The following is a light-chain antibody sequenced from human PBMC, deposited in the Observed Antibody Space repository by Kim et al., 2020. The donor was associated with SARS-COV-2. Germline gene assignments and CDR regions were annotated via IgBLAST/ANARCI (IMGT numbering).Light chain of an antibody. CDR2: DVS. CDR1: QSIGKW. V-gene: IGKV1-5*01. CDR3: QQYSSYSPYT. J-gene: IGKJ2*01. Sequence: GDRVTITCRASQSIGKWLAWYQEKPGRGPTLLVYDVSTLKRGVPSRFSGGGSGTDFTLTINSLQPDDFATYYCQQYSSYSPYTFGQETKLEIK.